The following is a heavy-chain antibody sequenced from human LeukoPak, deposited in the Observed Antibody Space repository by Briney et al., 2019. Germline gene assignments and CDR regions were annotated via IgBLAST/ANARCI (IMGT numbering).Heavy chain of an antibody. D-gene: IGHD2-8*02. J-gene: IGHJ4*02. CDR3: ARGGWLMLSRYYFDY. CDR2: IYYSGST. CDR1: GGSISSYY. Sequence: EASETLSLTCTVSGGSISSYYWSWIRQPPGKGLEWIGYIYYSGSTNYNPSLKSRVTISVDTSKNQFSLKLSSVTAADTAVYYCARGGWLMLSRYYFDYWGQGTLVTVSS. V-gene: IGHV4-59*01.